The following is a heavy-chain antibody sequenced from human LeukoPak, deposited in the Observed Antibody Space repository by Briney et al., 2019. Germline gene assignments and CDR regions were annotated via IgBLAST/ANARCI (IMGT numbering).Heavy chain of an antibody. Sequence: GGSLRLSCAASGFTFSSYAMHWVRQAPGKGLEWVAVISYDGSNKYYADSVKGRFTISRDNSKNTLYLQMNSLRAEDTAVYYCAREKGDTAMDAIMLPDYWGQGTLVTVS. D-gene: IGHD5-18*01. CDR3: AREKGDTAMDAIMLPDY. CDR2: ISYDGSNK. CDR1: GFTFSSYA. J-gene: IGHJ4*02. V-gene: IGHV3-30-3*01.